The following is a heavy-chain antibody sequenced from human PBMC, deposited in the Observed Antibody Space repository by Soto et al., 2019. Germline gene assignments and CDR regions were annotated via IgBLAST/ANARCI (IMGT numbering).Heavy chain of an antibody. Sequence: WVRQAPAKGLEWVAVLSYDATNRHYADSVKGRFTNSRDSSINTLCLQMDSLRAEHTAVYYCAKDKKPAGKYLYYGMQVCGPGTTVTVS. D-gene: IGHD3-9*01. CDR2: LSYDATNR. V-gene: IGHV3-30*18. J-gene: IGHJ6*02. CDR3: AKDKKPAGKYLYYGMQV.